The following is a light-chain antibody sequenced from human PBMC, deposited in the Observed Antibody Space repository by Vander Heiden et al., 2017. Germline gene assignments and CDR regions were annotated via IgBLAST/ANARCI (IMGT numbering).Light chain of an antibody. CDR2: D. CDR3: QQYDNLPPMYT. J-gene: IGKJ2*01. Sequence: DIQMTQSPSSLSASVGDRVTITCQASQDIRNYVNWYQHKPGKAPKLLIYDASRFSGSGFGTDFTFTISSLQAEDIATYYCQQYDNLPPMYTFGQGTKLEIK. V-gene: IGKV1-33*01. CDR1: QDIRNY.